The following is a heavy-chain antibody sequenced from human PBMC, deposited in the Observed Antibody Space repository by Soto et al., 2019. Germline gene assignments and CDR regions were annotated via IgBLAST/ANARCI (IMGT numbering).Heavy chain of an antibody. CDR1: GGSISSSSYY. CDR2: IYYSGST. Sequence: SETLSLTCTVSGGSISSSSYYWGWIRQPPGKGLEWIGSIYYSGSTYYNPSLKSRVTISVDTSKNQFSLKRSSVTAADTAVYYCARLTDIVATIDYWGQGTLVTVSS. J-gene: IGHJ4*02. D-gene: IGHD5-12*01. V-gene: IGHV4-39*01. CDR3: ARLTDIVATIDY.